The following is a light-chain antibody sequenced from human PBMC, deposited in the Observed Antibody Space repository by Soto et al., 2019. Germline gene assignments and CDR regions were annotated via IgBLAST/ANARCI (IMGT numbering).Light chain of an antibody. CDR1: QSIINL. Sequence: DIQMTQSPSTLSASVGDRVTITCRASQSIINLLAWYQQKPGRAPTLLIYKASTLESGVPSRFSGSGSGTEFTLTISSLQPDDFATYYCQQYNSYPLTFGQGTRLEIK. CDR2: KAS. V-gene: IGKV1-5*03. CDR3: QQYNSYPLT. J-gene: IGKJ5*01.